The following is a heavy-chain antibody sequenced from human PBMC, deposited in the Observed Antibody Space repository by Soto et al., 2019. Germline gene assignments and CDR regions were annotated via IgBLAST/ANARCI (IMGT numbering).Heavy chain of an antibody. D-gene: IGHD3-22*01. Sequence: GGSLRLSCAASGFTFSSYGMHWVRQAPGKGLEWVAVISYDGSNKYYADSVKGRFTISRDNSKNTLYLQMNSLRAEDTAVYYCARAGSSGYDYWGQGTLVTVSS. V-gene: IGHV3-30*03. CDR1: GFTFSSYG. CDR2: ISYDGSNK. CDR3: ARAGSSGYDY. J-gene: IGHJ4*02.